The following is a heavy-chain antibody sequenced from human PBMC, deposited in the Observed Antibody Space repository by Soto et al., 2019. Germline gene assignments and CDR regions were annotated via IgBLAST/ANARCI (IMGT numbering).Heavy chain of an antibody. J-gene: IGHJ6*03. D-gene: IGHD2-2*01. CDR3: TRDSLLAALYYYYYMDV. V-gene: IGHV3-49*03. CDR1: GFTFGDYA. Sequence: PGGSLRLSCTASGFTFGDYAMSWFRQAPGKGLEWVGFIRSKAYGGTTEYAASVKGRFTISRDDSKSIAYLQMNSLKTEDTAVYYRTRDSLLAALYYYYYMDVWGKGTTVTVSS. CDR2: IRSKAYGGTT.